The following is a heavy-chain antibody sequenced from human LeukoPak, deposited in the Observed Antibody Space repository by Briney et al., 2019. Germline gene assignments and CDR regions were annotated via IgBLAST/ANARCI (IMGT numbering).Heavy chain of an antibody. Sequence: PSETLSLTCTVSGGPISSYYWSWIRQPPGKGLEWIGYIYYSGSTNYNPSLKSRVTISVDTSKNQFSLKLSSVTAADTAVYYCARGDDYFDYWGQGTLVTVSS. CDR3: ARGDDYFDY. CDR2: IYYSGST. V-gene: IGHV4-59*01. CDR1: GGPISSYY. J-gene: IGHJ4*02.